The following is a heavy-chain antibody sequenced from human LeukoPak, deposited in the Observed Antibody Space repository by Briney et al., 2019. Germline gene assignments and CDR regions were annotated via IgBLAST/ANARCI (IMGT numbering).Heavy chain of an antibody. V-gene: IGHV4-39*07. J-gene: IGHJ4*02. Sequence: SETLSLTCTVSGGSISSSSYYWGWIRQPPGKGLEWIGSIYYSGSTYYNPSLKSRVTISVDTSKNQFSLRLSSVTAADTAVYYCAKDSTTPRLRIWGSYGSGSYLDYWGQGTLVAVSS. CDR1: GGSISSSSYY. CDR2: IYYSGST. D-gene: IGHD3-10*01. CDR3: AKDSTTPRLRIWGSYGSGSYLDY.